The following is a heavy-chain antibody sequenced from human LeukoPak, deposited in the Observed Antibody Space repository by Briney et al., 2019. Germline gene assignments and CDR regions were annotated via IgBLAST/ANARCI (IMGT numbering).Heavy chain of an antibody. CDR3: AAPGEQLGGSYYYGMDV. CDR1: GGSISSGGYS. Sequence: PSETLSLTCAVSGGSISSGGYSWSWIRQPPGKGLEWIGYIYHSGSTYYNPSLKSRVTISVDTSKNQFSLKLSSVTAADTAVYYCAAPGEQLGGSYYYGMDVWGQGTTVTVSS. J-gene: IGHJ6*02. V-gene: IGHV4-30-2*01. CDR2: IYHSGST. D-gene: IGHD6-6*01.